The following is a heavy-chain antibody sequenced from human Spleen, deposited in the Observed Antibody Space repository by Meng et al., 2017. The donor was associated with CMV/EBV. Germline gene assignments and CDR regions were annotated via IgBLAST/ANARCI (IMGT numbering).Heavy chain of an antibody. D-gene: IGHD6-19*01. CDR1: GFTFTDYW. J-gene: IGHJ3*02. Sequence: GESLKISCRGSGFTFTDYWIAWVRQMPGKGLEWVGTLYPGDSETRYNPSFQGQVTISADKSLSTAYLQWNSLKASDTAMYYCARHGIAVAPDIWGQGTMVTVSS. CDR2: LYPGDSET. CDR3: ARHGIAVAPDI. V-gene: IGHV5-51*01.